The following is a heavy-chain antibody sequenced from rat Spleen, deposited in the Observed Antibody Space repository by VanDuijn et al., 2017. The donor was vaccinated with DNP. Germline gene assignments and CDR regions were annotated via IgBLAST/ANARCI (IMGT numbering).Heavy chain of an antibody. D-gene: IGHD1-10*01. J-gene: IGHJ1*01. V-gene: IGHV5S13*01. Sequence: EVQLVESGGGPVQPGRSLKLSCAASGFTFSNYYMAWVRQAPTKGLELVAYLSTGGGITYYRDSVKGRFTISRDNAKNTQYLQMDSLRSEDTATYYCARGENNYIYWYFDFWVPGTMVTVSS. CDR2: LSTGGGIT. CDR3: ARGENNYIYWYFDF. CDR1: GFTFSNYY.